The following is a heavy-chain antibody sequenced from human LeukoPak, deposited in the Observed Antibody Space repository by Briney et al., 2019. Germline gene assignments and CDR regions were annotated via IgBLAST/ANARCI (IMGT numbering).Heavy chain of an antibody. CDR2: ISGSGGST. CDR3: AKGDIVATMFDY. J-gene: IGHJ4*02. V-gene: IGHV3-23*01. CDR1: GFTFSSYA. Sequence: PGGSLTLSCAASGFTFSSYAMSWVRQAPGKGLEWVSAISGSGGSTYYADSVKGRFTISRDNSKNTLYLQMNSLRAEDTAVYYCAKGDIVATMFDYWGQGTLVTVSS. D-gene: IGHD5-12*01.